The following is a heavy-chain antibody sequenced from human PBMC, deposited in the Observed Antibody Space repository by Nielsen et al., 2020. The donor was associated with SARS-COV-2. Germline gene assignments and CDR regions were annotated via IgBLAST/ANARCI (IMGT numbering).Heavy chain of an antibody. V-gene: IGHV3-30*03. CDR1: GFTISRYG. J-gene: IGHJ5*02. CDR2: ISYDGSVK. Sequence: GGSLRLSCEASGFTISRYGMHWVRQAPGKGLEWVTFISYDGSVKYYADSVKGRFTISRDNSKDTLFLQLNSLRPEDTGVYFCARETIDYTSSFVDHWGQGTLVTVSP. D-gene: IGHD4-11*01. CDR3: ARETIDYTSSFVDH.